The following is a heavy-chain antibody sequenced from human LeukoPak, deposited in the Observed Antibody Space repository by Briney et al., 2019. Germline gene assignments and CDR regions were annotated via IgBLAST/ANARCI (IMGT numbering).Heavy chain of an antibody. CDR2: IYTSAST. J-gene: IGHJ4*02. V-gene: IGHV4-4*07. D-gene: IGHD1-26*01. CDR1: GGSITSYY. Sequence: PSETLSLTCSVSGGSITSYYWSWIRQAAGKGLEWIGRIYTSASTAYNPSLKSRVTMSVDTSKNQFSLKLYSVTAADTAVYYCARSGGSGTYYDGSFDYWGQGTLVTVSS. CDR3: ARSGGSGTYYDGSFDY.